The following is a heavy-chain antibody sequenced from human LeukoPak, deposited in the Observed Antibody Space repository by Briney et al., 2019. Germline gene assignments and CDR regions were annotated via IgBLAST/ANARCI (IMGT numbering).Heavy chain of an antibody. CDR2: INSDGSRT. Sequence: GGSLRLSSEPSGVTPRGDWMHCGREAPGKGVGWVSRINSDGSRTTYADSVKGRFTIARDNAKNSLYQQMNSLRAEDTAIYDCARDPYNGNYGDSYYYYLDVWGKGTTVTISS. D-gene: IGHD1-26*01. CDR3: ARDPYNGNYGDSYYYYLDV. V-gene: IGHV3-74*01. J-gene: IGHJ6*03. CDR1: GVTPRGDW.